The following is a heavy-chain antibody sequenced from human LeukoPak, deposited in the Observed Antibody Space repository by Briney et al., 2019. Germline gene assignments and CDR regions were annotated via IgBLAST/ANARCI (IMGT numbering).Heavy chain of an antibody. J-gene: IGHJ3*02. Sequence: SETLSLTCTVSGGSISSSSYYWGWIRQPPGKGLEWIGSIYYSGSTYYNPSLKSRVTISVDTSKNQFSLKLSSVTAADTAVYYCARGPALMVYAFDIWGQGTMVTVSS. CDR3: ARGPALMVYAFDI. D-gene: IGHD2-8*01. V-gene: IGHV4-39*07. CDR2: IYYSGST. CDR1: GGSISSSSYY.